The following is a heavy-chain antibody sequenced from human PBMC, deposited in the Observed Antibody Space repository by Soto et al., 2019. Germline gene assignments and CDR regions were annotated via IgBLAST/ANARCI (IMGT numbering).Heavy chain of an antibody. CDR3: ARTAYYYDSSGYYFDC. J-gene: IGHJ4*02. CDR1: GFTFSSYG. V-gene: IGHV3-33*01. D-gene: IGHD3-22*01. CDR2: IWYDGRNT. Sequence: QVQLVESGGGVVQPGRSLRLSCAASGFTFSSYGMHWVRQAPGKGLEWVAVIWYDGRNTYYVDSVKGRSTISRDNSKNTLYLQMNSLRAEDTAVYYCARTAYYYDSSGYYFDCWGQGTLVTVSS.